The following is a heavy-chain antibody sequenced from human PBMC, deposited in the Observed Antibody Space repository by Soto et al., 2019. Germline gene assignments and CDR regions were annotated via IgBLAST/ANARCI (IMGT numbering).Heavy chain of an antibody. CDR1: GFTFSSYG. J-gene: IGHJ6*02. Sequence: QVQLVESGGGVVQPGRSLRLSCAASGFTFSSYGMHWVRQAPGKGLEWVAVIWYDGSNKYYADSVKGRFTISRDNSKNTLYLQMNSLRAEDTAVYYCARGPLTVRYYYYYGMDVWGQGTTVTVSS. D-gene: IGHD3-9*01. CDR2: IWYDGSNK. CDR3: ARGPLTVRYYYYYGMDV. V-gene: IGHV3-33*01.